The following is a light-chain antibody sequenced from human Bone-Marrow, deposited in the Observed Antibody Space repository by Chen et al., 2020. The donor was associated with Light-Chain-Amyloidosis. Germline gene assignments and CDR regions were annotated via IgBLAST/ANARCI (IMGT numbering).Light chain of an antibody. CDR1: SSDVASYDY. CDR2: DVD. CDR3: CSYGGNYTWV. J-gene: IGLJ3*02. Sequence: HSALTQPRSVSGSPGQPVTISCTGTSSDVASYDYVSWYQQHPGKAPKLIIYDVDKRPSGVPDRFSGSKSGNTASLTFSGLQAEDEADYYCCSYGGNYTWVFGGATKLTVL. V-gene: IGLV2-11*01.